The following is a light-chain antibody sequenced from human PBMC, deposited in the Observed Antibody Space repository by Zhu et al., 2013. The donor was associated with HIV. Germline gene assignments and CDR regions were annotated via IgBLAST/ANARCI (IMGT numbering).Light chain of an antibody. CDR2: GAS. Sequence: EIVLTQSPGTLSLSPGERATLSCRASQTIRSSSLAWYQQRLGQAPRLFIYGASSRATGIPARFSGSASGTDFTLTIAGLEPEDFGMYFCQRFGSSVTWTFGQGTKLEIK. CDR1: QTIRSSS. J-gene: IGKJ1*01. CDR3: QRFGSSVTWT. V-gene: IGKV3-20*01.